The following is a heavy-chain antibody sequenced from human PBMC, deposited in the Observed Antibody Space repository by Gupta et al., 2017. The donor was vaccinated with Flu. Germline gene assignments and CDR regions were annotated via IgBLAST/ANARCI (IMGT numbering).Heavy chain of an antibody. Sequence: QGQLVQSGAEVKKPGASVKVSCKAFGYTFTSHYVHWVRQAPGQGLEWMGIINPSGGSTSYAQKFQGRVTMTRDTSTGTIYMELSTLTSEDTALYYCARDRDTQYVLRENPSPATPYGMDVWGQGTTVTVSS. CDR3: ARDRDTQYVLRENPSPATPYGMDV. CDR1: GYTFTSHY. CDR2: INPSGGST. V-gene: IGHV1-46*01. D-gene: IGHD1-26*01. J-gene: IGHJ6*02.